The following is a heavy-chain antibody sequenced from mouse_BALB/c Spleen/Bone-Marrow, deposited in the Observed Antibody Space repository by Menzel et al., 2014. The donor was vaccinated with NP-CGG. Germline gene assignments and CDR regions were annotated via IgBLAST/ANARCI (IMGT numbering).Heavy chain of an antibody. CDR3: ARLGTTAVPDY. Sequence: VQLQQSGPELVEPGASVKVSCKASGYAFTNYNMYWVKQSHGKSLEWIGYNDPYSGGTNYNQRFKGKATLTVDKSSSTAYMHLNSLTSEDSAVYYCARLGTTAVPDYWGQGTTLTVSS. J-gene: IGHJ2*01. V-gene: IGHV1S135*01. D-gene: IGHD1-1*01. CDR2: NDPYSGGT. CDR1: GYAFTNYN.